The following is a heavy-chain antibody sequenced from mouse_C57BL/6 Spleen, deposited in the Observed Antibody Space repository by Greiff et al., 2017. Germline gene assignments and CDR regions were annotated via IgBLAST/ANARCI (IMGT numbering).Heavy chain of an antibody. CDR3: ARDYGNYDYYAMDY. Sequence: EVMLVESGGGLVKPGGSLKLSCAASGFTFSDYGMHWVRQAPAKGLEWVAYISSGSSTIYYADTVQGRVTISRDNAKNTLFLQMTSLRYEETAMYYCARDYGNYDYYAMDYWGQGTSVTVSS. V-gene: IGHV5-17*01. CDR2: ISSGSSTI. J-gene: IGHJ4*01. D-gene: IGHD2-1*01. CDR1: GFTFSDYG.